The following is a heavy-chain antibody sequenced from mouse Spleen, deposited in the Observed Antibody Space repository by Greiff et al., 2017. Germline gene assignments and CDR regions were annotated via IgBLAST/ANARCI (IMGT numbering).Heavy chain of an antibody. Sequence: VQLQQSGAELARPGASVKLSCKASGYTFTSYGISWVKQRTGQGLEWIGEIYPRSGNTYYNEKFKGKATLTADKSSSTAYMELRSLTSEDSAVYFCARGEANWNAYVDVWGTGTTVTVSS. CDR2: IYPRSGNT. V-gene: IGHV1-81*01. CDR3: ARGEANWNAYVDV. CDR1: GYTFTSYG. D-gene: IGHD4-1*01. J-gene: IGHJ1*03.